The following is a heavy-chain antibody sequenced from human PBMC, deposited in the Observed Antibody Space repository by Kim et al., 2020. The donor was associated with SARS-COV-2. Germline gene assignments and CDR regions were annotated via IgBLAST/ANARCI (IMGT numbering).Heavy chain of an antibody. CDR1: GGTFSSYA. V-gene: IGHV1-69*13. CDR2: IIPIFGTA. J-gene: IGHJ4*02. CDR3: ARGGVGVRDSSGYTLDY. Sequence: SVKVSCKASGGTFSSYAISWVRQAPGQGLEWMGGIIPIFGTANYAQKFQGRVTITADESTSTAYMELSSLRSEDTAVYYCARGGVGVRDSSGYTLDYWGQGTLVTVSS. D-gene: IGHD3-22*01.